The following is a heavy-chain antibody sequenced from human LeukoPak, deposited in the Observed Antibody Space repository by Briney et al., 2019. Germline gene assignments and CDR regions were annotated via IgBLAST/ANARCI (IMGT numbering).Heavy chain of an antibody. Sequence: SETLSLTCTVSGGSISSSSYYWGWIRQPPGKGLEWIGSIYYSGSTYYNPSLKSRVTISVDTSKNQFSLKLSSVTAADTSVYYCARDRSTVTSYYYCYYYMDVWGKGTTVTVSS. V-gene: IGHV4-39*07. D-gene: IGHD4-17*01. CDR2: IYYSGST. CDR1: GGSISSSSYY. CDR3: ARDRSTVTSYYYCYYYMDV. J-gene: IGHJ6*03.